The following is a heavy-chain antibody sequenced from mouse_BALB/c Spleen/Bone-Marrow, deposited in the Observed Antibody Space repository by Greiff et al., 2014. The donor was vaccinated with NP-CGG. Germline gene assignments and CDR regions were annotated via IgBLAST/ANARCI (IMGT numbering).Heavy chain of an antibody. J-gene: IGHJ3*01. Sequence: DLVKPGASVKLSCKASGYTFTSYWINWIKQRPGQGLEWIGRIPPGSGTTYYNEKFKGKATLTVYTSSTTAYIQLSSLSSEDSAVYFCARGSYYSGSSSPWFAYWGQGTLVTVSA. D-gene: IGHD1-1*01. V-gene: IGHV1S41*01. CDR2: IPPGSGTT. CDR1: GYTFTSYW. CDR3: ARGSYYSGSSSPWFAY.